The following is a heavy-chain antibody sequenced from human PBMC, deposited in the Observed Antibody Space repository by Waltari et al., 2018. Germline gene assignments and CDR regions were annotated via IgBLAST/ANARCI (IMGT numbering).Heavy chain of an antibody. D-gene: IGHD1-26*01. J-gene: IGHJ4*02. CDR1: GGSISSSNYS. CDR3: ASQPSGRYYLYYFDY. V-gene: IGHV4-39*01. CDR2: IYYSGSA. Sequence: QLQLHESGPGLVKPSETLSLTCTVSGGSISSSNYSWGWIRQPPGKGLEWIGSIYYSGSAYYNPSLKSRVTISVDRSNNQFSLKVTSVTAADTAMYYCASQPSGRYYLYYFDYWGQGTLVTVSS.